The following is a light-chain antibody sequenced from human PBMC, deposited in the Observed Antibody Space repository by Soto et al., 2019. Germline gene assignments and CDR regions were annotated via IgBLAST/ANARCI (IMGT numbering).Light chain of an antibody. Sequence: QSALTQPPSVSRSPGQSVTISCTGTSSDVGSYNRVSWYQQPPGTAPKLMIYEVTNRPSGVPVRFSGSKSANTASLTISGLQAEDEADYYCTSYTSSRIWVFGGGTKLTVL. CDR3: TSYTSSRIWV. CDR1: SSDVGSYNR. CDR2: EVT. J-gene: IGLJ3*02. V-gene: IGLV2-18*02.